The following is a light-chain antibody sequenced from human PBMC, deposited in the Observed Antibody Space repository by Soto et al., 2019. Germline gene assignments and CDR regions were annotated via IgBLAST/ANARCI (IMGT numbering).Light chain of an antibody. J-gene: IGLJ1*01. Sequence: QSALTQPASVSGSPGQSITISCTGTSSDIGDYNFVSWYQQYPGKAPKLMIYEVSNRPSGVSNRFSASKSGSTASLTISGLQAEDEAAYYCSSYTGTNTLYVFGTGTKVTVL. V-gene: IGLV2-14*01. CDR3: SSYTGTNTLYV. CDR1: SSDIGDYNF. CDR2: EVS.